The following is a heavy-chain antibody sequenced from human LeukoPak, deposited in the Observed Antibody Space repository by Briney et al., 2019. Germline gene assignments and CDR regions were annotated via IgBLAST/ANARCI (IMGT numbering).Heavy chain of an antibody. D-gene: IGHD4-17*01. Sequence: GGSLRLSCAASGFTFSGSAMHWVRQASGKGLEWVGRIRSKTNNYATAYAASVKGRFIISRDDSMNMAYLQMNSLKTEDTAVYYCTSGLSVLRSNNTPVDYWGQGTLVTVSS. CDR3: TSGLSVLRSNNTPVDY. CDR2: IRSKTNNYAT. CDR1: GFTFSGSA. V-gene: IGHV3-73*01. J-gene: IGHJ4*02.